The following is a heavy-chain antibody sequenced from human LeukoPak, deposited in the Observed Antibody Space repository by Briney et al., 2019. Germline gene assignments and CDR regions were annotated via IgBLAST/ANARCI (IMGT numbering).Heavy chain of an antibody. V-gene: IGHV4-61*02. CDR1: GGSVTSGGYY. J-gene: IGHJ6*03. CDR2: IYPSGNT. D-gene: IGHD5-12*01. CDR3: ARVFGGSDFNYYYYYMDV. Sequence: PSETLSLTCSVSGGSVTSGGYYWTWIRQPAGTGLEWIGRIYPSGNTMYSPSLSSRLTISVDTSMNLFSLRLTSVTAADTAVYYCARVFGGSDFNYYYYYMDVWGKGTTVTVSS.